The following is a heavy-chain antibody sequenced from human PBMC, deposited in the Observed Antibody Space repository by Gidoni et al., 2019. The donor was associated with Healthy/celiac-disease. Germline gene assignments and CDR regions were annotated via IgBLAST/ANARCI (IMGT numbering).Heavy chain of an antibody. CDR3: AKAHCSSTSCYTFDY. V-gene: IGHV3-23*01. J-gene: IGHJ4*02. D-gene: IGHD2-2*02. CDR2: ISGSGGST. CDR1: GFTFSSYA. Sequence: EVQLLASGGGLVQPGGSLRLPRAASGFTFSSYAMSWVRQAPGKGLEWVSAISGSGGSTYYADSVKGRFTISRDNSKNTLYLQMNSLRAEDTAVYYCAKAHCSSTSCYTFDYWGQGTLVTVSS.